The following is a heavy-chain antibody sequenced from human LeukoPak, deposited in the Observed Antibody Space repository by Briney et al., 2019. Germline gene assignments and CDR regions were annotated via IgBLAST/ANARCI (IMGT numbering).Heavy chain of an antibody. CDR3: AIVVTHDAFDI. V-gene: IGHV3-21*04. Sequence: PGGSLRLSCAASGFTFSSYSMNWVRQAPGKGLEWVSSISSSSSYIYYADSVKGRFTISRDNAKNSLYLQMNSLRAEDTALYYRAIVVTHDAFDIWGQGTMVTVSS. CDR1: GFTFSSYS. CDR2: ISSSSSYI. J-gene: IGHJ3*02. D-gene: IGHD4-23*01.